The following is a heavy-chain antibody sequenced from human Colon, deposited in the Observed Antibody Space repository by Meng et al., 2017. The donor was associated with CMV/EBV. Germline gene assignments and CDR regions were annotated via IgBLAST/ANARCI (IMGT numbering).Heavy chain of an antibody. V-gene: IGHV4-4*02. CDR2: TYHSGRV. CDR3: AKVRQWLVGEYWLDP. D-gene: IGHD6-19*01. J-gene: IGHJ5*02. CDR1: GDPISSNDW. Sequence: SETLSLTCDASGDPISSNDWWGWVRQPPGRGLEWIGETYHSGRVNYNPSLKSRVTISVEKSKNQISLRLNSVTAADTAVYYCAKVRQWLVGEYWLDPWGQGTLVTVSS.